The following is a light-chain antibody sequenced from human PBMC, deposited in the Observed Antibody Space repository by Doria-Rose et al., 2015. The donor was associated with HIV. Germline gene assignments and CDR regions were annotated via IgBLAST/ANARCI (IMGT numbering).Light chain of an antibody. J-gene: IGLJ2*01. Sequence: SSDVGGYKYVSWYQHFPGKAPKLLIYDVNMRPSGVSNRFSGSKSGNTASLTISGVQAEDEADYYCGSYTSSTTVIFGGGTKLTAL. V-gene: IGLV2-14*03. CDR2: DVN. CDR3: GSYTSSTTVI. CDR1: SSDVGGYKY.